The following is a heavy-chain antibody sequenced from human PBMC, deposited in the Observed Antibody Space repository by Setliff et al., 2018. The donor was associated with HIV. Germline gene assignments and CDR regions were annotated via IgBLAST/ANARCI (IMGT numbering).Heavy chain of an antibody. J-gene: IGHJ1*01. V-gene: IGHV1-24*01. CDR3: ARGLGYSSGSEYFQY. CDR1: GYTLTELS. D-gene: IGHD5-18*01. Sequence: ASVKVSCKVSGYTLTELSMHWVRQAPGKGLERMGGFDPEDGETIYAQKFQGRVTMTEDTSTDTAYMELRSLRSDDTAVYYCARGLGYSSGSEYFQYWGQGTLVTVSS. CDR2: FDPEDGET.